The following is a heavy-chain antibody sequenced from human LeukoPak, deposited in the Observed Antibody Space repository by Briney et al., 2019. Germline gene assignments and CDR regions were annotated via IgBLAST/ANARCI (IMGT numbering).Heavy chain of an antibody. CDR3: TRHQWWLAPRNFNY. J-gene: IGHJ4*02. CDR1: GGSFSGYY. Sequence: TSETLSLTCAVYGGSFSGYYWSWIRQPPGKGLEWIGEINHSGSTNYNPSLKSRVTISVDTSKNQFSLKLSSVTAADMAVYYCTRHQWWLAPRNFNYWGQGTLVTVSS. V-gene: IGHV4-34*01. D-gene: IGHD2-8*01. CDR2: INHSGST.